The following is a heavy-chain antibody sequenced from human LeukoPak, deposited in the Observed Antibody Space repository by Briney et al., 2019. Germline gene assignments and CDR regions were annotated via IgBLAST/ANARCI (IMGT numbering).Heavy chain of an antibody. CDR2: IYYSGST. CDR3: ASFRRGLPPNY. Sequence: SETLSLTCTVSGGSISSYYWSWIRQPPGKGLEWTGYIYYSGSTNYNPSLKSRVTISVDTSKNQFSLKLSSVTAADTAVYYCASFRRGLPPNYWGQGTLVTVSS. D-gene: IGHD5-12*01. CDR1: GGSISSYY. J-gene: IGHJ4*02. V-gene: IGHV4-59*01.